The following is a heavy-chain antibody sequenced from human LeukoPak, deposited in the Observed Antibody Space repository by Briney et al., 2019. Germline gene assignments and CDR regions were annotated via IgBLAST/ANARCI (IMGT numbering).Heavy chain of an antibody. CDR2: ISPTGSTT. CDR1: GFSFSGHW. D-gene: IGHD6-6*01. CDR3: ARGPNSNWSGLDF. V-gene: IGHV3-74*01. Sequence: GGSLRLSCTASGFSFSGHWMHWARQLPGKGLVWDSRISPTGSTTSYADSVKGRFTVSRDNAKNTLYLQVNNLRAEDTAVYYCARGPNSNWSGLDFWGQGTLLTVSS. J-gene: IGHJ4*02.